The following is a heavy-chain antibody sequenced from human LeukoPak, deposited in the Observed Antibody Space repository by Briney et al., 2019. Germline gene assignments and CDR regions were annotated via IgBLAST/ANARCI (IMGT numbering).Heavy chain of an antibody. CDR3: AREGPNAAFDI. CDR2: ISSSSSTI. CDR1: GFTFSSYS. V-gene: IGHV3-48*01. Sequence: GGSLRLSCAASGFTFSSYSMNWVRQAPGKGLEWVSYISSSSSTIYYADSVKGRFTISRDNAKNSLYLQMNSLRAEDTAVYYCAREGPNAAFDIWGQGTMVTVSS. J-gene: IGHJ3*02.